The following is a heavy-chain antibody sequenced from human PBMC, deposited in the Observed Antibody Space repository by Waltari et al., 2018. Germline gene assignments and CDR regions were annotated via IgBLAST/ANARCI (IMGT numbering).Heavy chain of an antibody. CDR2: IKKDGSEI. D-gene: IGHD3-16*02. Sequence: DVQLVESGGGLVQPGGSLRLSCVVSGFAFSNFWMIWARQAPGKGLEWVANIKKDGSEIHYVDSLKGRFTISRDNAKKSVYLQMNSLRVEDTAVYFCVRVGEENSNSQYRWFDAWGQGSLVTVSS. CDR1: GFAFSNFW. V-gene: IGHV3-7*01. CDR3: VRVGEENSNSQYRWFDA. J-gene: IGHJ5*02.